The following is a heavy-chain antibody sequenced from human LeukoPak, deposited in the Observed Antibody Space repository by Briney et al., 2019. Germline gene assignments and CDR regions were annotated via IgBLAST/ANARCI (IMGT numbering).Heavy chain of an antibody. CDR2: ISAYNGNT. J-gene: IGHJ6*03. CDR3: ARGAGPYYYYYYMDV. CDR1: GYTFTSYG. D-gene: IGHD6-25*01. Sequence: ASVKVSCKASGYTFTSYGISWVRQAPGQGLEWMGWISAYNGNTNYAQKLQGRVTMTTDTSTSTAYMELRSLRSEDTAVYYCARGAGPYYYYYYMDVWGKGTTVTVSS. V-gene: IGHV1-18*01.